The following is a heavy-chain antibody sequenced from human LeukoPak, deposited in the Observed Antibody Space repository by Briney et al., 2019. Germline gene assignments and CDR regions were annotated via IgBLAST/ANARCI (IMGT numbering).Heavy chain of an antibody. J-gene: IGHJ4*02. CDR2: INTNDGDT. CDR3: ARANFLCCGSSTCLFDY. V-gene: IGHV1-2*02. CDR1: GYAFPDYY. D-gene: IGHD2-2*01. Sequence: ASVKVSCKASGYAFPDYYMNWVRQAPRQGVEWMGWINTNDGDTNYAQKFKGRVTMTRDTSISSAHMEMIRLRADDTAVYYCARANFLCCGSSTCLFDYWGQGTLVTVSS.